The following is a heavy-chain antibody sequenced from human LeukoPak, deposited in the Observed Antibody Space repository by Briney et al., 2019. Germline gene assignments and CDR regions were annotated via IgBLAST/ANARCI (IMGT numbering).Heavy chain of an antibody. V-gene: IGHV1-2*02. J-gene: IGHJ3*02. CDR1: GYALTDYY. Sequence: ASVKVSCKASGYALTDYYLHWVRQAPGQGLEWMGWINPNSGGINYAQKFQGRVTMTRDTSMSTVYIELTRLRSDDTAVYYCARRADCSSTSCSLQDALDIWGEGTMVTVSS. D-gene: IGHD2-2*01. CDR3: ARRADCSSTSCSLQDALDI. CDR2: INPNSGGI.